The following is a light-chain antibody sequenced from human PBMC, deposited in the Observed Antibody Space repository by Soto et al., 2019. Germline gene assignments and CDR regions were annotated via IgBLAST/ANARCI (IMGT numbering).Light chain of an antibody. Sequence: DVVMTQSPLSLPVTLGQSASISCKSSQSLVDSDGNTYLIWCQQRPGQSPRRLIYSVSNRDSGVPDRFSGSGSGTDSTLKISRVEAEDVGLYYCMQGSHWPWTFGQGTKVDIK. V-gene: IGKV2-30*01. CDR2: SVS. J-gene: IGKJ1*01. CDR1: QSLVDSDGNTY. CDR3: MQGSHWPWT.